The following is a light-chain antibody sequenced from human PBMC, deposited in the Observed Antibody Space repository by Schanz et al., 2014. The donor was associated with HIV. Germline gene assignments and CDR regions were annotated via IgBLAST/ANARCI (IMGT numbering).Light chain of an antibody. CDR3: QQYAYSSWT. CDR1: QSIARY. J-gene: IGKJ1*01. Sequence: DIQMTQSPSSLSASVGDRVTITCRASQSIARYLNWYQQRPGKAPKLLIYAASSLQSGVPSRFSGSGSGTDFTLTINSLQPDDSATYYCQQYAYSSWTFGQGTKVEVK. V-gene: IGKV1-39*01. CDR2: AAS.